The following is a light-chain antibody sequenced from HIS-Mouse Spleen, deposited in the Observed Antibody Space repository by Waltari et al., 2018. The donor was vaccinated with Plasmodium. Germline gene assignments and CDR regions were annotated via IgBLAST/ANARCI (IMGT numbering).Light chain of an antibody. CDR1: QSVSSN. Sequence: EIVMTQSPATLSVSPGERATLSCRASQSVSSNLAWYQQKPGQAPRLLIYGASTRATGIPDRFSGSGSGTEFTLTISSLQSEDFAFYYCQQYNNWSFTFGPGTKVDIK. CDR3: QQYNNWSFT. V-gene: IGKV3-15*01. J-gene: IGKJ3*01. CDR2: GAS.